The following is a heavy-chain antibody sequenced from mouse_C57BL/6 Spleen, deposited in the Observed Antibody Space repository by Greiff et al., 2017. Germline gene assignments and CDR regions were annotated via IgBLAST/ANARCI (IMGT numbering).Heavy chain of an antibody. CDR2: IDPEDGET. CDR1: GFNINDYY. CDR3: AGDGSYPYYFDY. D-gene: IGHD1-1*02. J-gene: IGHJ2*01. Sequence: EVQLQQPGAELVKPGASVKLSCTASGFNINDYYMHWVKQRTKQGLEWIGRIDPEDGETKYAPKFQGKATITEDTSSNTAYLQLSSLTSEDTAVYYCAGDGSYPYYFDYWGQGTTLTVSS. V-gene: IGHV14-2*01.